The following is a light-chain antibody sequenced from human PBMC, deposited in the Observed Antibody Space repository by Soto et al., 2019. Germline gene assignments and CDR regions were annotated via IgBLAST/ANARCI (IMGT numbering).Light chain of an antibody. Sequence: QSALTQPRSVSGSPGQSVTISCTGTSTDVGGYKYVSWYQQHPGKAPKLMIYDVSKRPSGVPDRFSGSKSGNTASLTISGLQAEDEADYYCFSYAGSHSPYVVFGGGTKLTVL. V-gene: IGLV2-11*01. CDR3: FSYAGSHSPYVV. J-gene: IGLJ2*01. CDR1: STDVGGYKY. CDR2: DVS.